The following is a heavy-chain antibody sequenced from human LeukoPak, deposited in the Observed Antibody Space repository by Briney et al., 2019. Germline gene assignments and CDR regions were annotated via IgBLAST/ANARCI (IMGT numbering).Heavy chain of an antibody. CDR3: AKFTRSSGDCL. CDR1: GIIFSTYA. CDR2: ISGSSSGSTSII. D-gene: IGHD2-21*01. J-gene: IGHJ4*02. Sequence: GGSLRLSCEFSGIIFSTYAMNWVRQAPGKGLEWISYISGSSSGSTSIIHYADSVKGRFTISRDNAKNSLYLQMNSLRAEDTAVYYCAKFTRSSGDCLWGQGILVTVSS. V-gene: IGHV3-48*04.